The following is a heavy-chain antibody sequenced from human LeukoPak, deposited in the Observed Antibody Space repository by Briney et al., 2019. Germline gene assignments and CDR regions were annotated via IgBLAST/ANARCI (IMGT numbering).Heavy chain of an antibody. CDR2: IKPNSGDT. CDR3: ARAFYGSRGY. J-gene: IGHJ4*02. CDR1: GYTFTDYY. D-gene: IGHD3-10*01. Sequence: ASVKVSCKSSGYTFTDYYMHWVRQAPGQGLEWMGWIKPNSGDTNYAQKFQGRVTMTRDTSISTAYMELSRLRSDDTAIYSCARAFYGSRGYWGQGTLVPVSS. V-gene: IGHV1-2*02.